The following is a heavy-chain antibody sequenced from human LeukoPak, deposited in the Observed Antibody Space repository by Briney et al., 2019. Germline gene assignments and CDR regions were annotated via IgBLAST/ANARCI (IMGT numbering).Heavy chain of an antibody. CDR2: INPNSGGT. J-gene: IGHJ4*02. Sequence: ASVKVSCKASGYTFTGYYMHWVRQAPEQGLEWMGWINPNSGGTNYAQKFQGRVTMTRDTSISTAYMELSRLRSDDTAVYYCARGQKVFWSGYYFDYWGQGTLVTVSS. CDR1: GYTFTGYY. CDR3: ARGQKVFWSGYYFDY. D-gene: IGHD3-3*01. V-gene: IGHV1-2*02.